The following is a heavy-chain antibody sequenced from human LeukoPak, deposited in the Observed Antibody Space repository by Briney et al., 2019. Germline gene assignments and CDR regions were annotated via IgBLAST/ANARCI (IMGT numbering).Heavy chain of an antibody. CDR2: IYYSGST. CDR1: GGSISSYY. Sequence: PSETLSLTCTVTGGSISSYYWSWIRQPPGKGLEWIGDIYYSGSTDYNPSLKSRVTISVDTSKNQFSLKLSSVTAADTAVYYCAREFFDYWGQGTLVTVSS. CDR3: AREFFDY. V-gene: IGHV4-59*01. J-gene: IGHJ4*02.